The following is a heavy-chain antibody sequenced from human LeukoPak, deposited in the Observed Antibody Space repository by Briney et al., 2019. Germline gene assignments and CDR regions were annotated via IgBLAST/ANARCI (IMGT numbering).Heavy chain of an antibody. D-gene: IGHD3-22*01. CDR3: ARGAFNYDGTSGYFEF. V-gene: IGHV4-4*07. J-gene: IGHJ4*02. CDR2: IYTSGRT. Sequence: SETLSLTCSVSGGSMTNYFWHWMRQPAGKGLEWMGNIYTSGRTSHNPSLESRIIMSIDTARNQFSLQLNSVTAADTAVYYCARGAFNYDGTSGYFEFWGQGALVTVSS. CDR1: GGSMTNYF.